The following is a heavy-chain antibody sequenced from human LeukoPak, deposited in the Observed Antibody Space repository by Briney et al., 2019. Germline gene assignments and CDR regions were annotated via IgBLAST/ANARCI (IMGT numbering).Heavy chain of an antibody. D-gene: IGHD6-13*01. J-gene: IGHJ4*02. V-gene: IGHV3-23*01. Sequence: PGGSLRLSCAASEFTFSNYAMTWVRQAPGEGPEWVSTITSGGSIFYADSVKGRFAISRDNSKNTLYLQMNSLRVEDTAAYYCAKRPDYSTTWYYFDSWGQGTLVTVSS. CDR2: ITSGGSI. CDR3: AKRPDYSTTWYYFDS. CDR1: EFTFSNYA.